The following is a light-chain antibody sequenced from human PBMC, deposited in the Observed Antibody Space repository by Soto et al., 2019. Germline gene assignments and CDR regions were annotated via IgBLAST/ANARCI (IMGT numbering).Light chain of an antibody. Sequence: EVGLTQSAGTLSLSPGERATLSCRASQTVRNNYLAWYQQKPGQAPRLLIYDASSRATGIPDRFSGGGSGTDFTLTISRLEPEDFAVYYCQQFSSYPLPFGGGTKADIK. J-gene: IGKJ4*01. CDR2: DAS. CDR1: QTVRNNY. V-gene: IGKV3-20*01. CDR3: QQFSSYPLP.